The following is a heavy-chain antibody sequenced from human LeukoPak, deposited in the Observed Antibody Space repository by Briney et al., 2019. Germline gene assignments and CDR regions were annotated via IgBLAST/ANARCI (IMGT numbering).Heavy chain of an antibody. J-gene: IGHJ6*02. CDR3: ARDAIFGVVTPRHYYYGMDV. V-gene: IGHV1-69*13. D-gene: IGHD3-3*01. CDR1: GGTFSSYA. Sequence: ASVTVSCTASGGTFSSYAISWVRQATGQGLEWMGGIIPIFGTANYAQKFQGRVTITADESTSTAYMELSSLRSEDTAVYYCARDAIFGVVTPRHYYYGMDVWGQGTTVTVSS. CDR2: IIPIFGTA.